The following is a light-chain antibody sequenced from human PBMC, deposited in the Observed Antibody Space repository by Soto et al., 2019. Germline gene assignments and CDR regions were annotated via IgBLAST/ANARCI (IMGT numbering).Light chain of an antibody. CDR3: QQTCSSLPIT. CDR1: ESVARD. CDR2: AAS. J-gene: IGKJ5*01. Sequence: DIQMTQSPSSLSSSVGDRATITCRASESVARDLNWYQQRPGKAPKLLIYAASTLQNGVPSRFSGGGSGTDFTLTISSLQPEDFAIYYCQQTCSSLPITFGQGTRLEIK. V-gene: IGKV1-39*01.